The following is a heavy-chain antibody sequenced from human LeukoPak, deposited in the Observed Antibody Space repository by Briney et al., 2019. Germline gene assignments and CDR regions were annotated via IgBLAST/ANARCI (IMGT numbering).Heavy chain of an antibody. D-gene: IGHD6-19*01. V-gene: IGHV1-2*02. Sequence: ASVKVPCKASGYTFTGYYMHWVRQAPGQGLEWMGWINPNSGGTNYAQKFQGRVTMTRDTSISTAYMELSGLRSDDTAVYYCARYPVAGNVDIYYFDYWGRGTLVTVSS. CDR3: ARYPVAGNVDIYYFDY. CDR1: GYTFTGYY. CDR2: INPNSGGT. J-gene: IGHJ4*02.